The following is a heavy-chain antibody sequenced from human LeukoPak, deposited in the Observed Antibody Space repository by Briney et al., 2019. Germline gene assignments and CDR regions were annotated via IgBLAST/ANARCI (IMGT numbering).Heavy chain of an antibody. V-gene: IGHV3-30*18. D-gene: IGHD6-25*01. CDR3: AKDPRSSIQKGPAAGHAFDI. CDR2: ISYDGNNK. J-gene: IGHJ3*02. CDR1: GFTFSIYG. Sequence: KPGRSLRLSCAASGFTFSIYGMHWVRQAPGKGLERVAVISYDGNNKKYADSVKGRFTISRDNSKNTLYLQMNSLRAEDTAVYYCAKDPRSSIQKGPAAGHAFDIWGQGTMVTVSS.